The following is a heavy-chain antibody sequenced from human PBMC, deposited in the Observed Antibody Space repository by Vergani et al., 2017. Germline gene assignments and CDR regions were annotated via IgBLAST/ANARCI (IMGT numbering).Heavy chain of an antibody. Sequence: QVQLQESGPGLVKSSETLSLTCSVSFDSIRNLYCNWIRQPPGKGLEWIGSIHYSENTNYNPSLKTRVTISVDTSKNQFSLTLTSVTAADTAVYYCARGGGTTVSYYYMDVWGKGTTVTVSS. V-gene: IGHV4-59*11. CDR1: FDSIRNLY. CDR3: ARGGGTTVSYYYMDV. D-gene: IGHD4-17*01. J-gene: IGHJ6*03. CDR2: IHYSENT.